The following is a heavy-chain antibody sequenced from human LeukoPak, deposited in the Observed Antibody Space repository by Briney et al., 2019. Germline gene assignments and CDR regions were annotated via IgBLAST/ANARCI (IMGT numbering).Heavy chain of an antibody. CDR3: VKDCPGDSSPEGVCHYYMDV. D-gene: IGHD6-13*01. V-gene: IGHV3-30*02. CDR2: IRYDGNTK. J-gene: IGHJ6*03. Sequence: GGSLRLSCAASGFTFGTFGMHWVRQAPGKRLEWVAFIRYDGNTKYYADSVKGRFTISRDNSKNTLYLQMNSLRGDDTAVYYCVKDCPGDSSPEGVCHYYMDVWGRGTTVTVSS. CDR1: GFTFGTFG.